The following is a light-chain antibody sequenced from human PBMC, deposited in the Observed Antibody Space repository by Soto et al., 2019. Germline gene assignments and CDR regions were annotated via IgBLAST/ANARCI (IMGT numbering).Light chain of an antibody. CDR2: QAS. CDR3: QHYNSYSEA. J-gene: IGKJ1*01. V-gene: IGKV1-5*03. Sequence: DIQMTQSPSTLSGSVGDRVTITCLAIQTISSWLAWYQQKAGKAPKLLIYQASTLKSGVPSRSSGSGSGTEFTLTISSLQPDDFETYYCQHYNSYSEAFGQGTKVDIK. CDR1: QTISSW.